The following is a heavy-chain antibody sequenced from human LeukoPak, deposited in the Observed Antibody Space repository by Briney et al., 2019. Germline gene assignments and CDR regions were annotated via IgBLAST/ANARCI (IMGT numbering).Heavy chain of an antibody. D-gene: IGHD6-13*01. CDR1: GYTFTSYG. J-gene: IGHJ6*04. Sequence: ASVKVSCKASGYTFTSYGISWVRQAPGQGLEWMGWISAYNGNTNYAQKLQGRVTMTTDTSTSTAHMEVSSLRSEDTAVFYCARAAYSSSWYAPLGMDVWGKGTTVTVSS. CDR2: ISAYNGNT. V-gene: IGHV1-18*01. CDR3: ARAAYSSSWYAPLGMDV.